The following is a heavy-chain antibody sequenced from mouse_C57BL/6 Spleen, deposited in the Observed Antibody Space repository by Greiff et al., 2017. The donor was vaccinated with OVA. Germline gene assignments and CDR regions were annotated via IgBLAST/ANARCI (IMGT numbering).Heavy chain of an antibody. CDR2: IYPSDSET. V-gene: IGHV1-61*01. D-gene: IGHD2-4*01. CDR1: GYTFTGYW. J-gene: IGHJ1*03. CDR3: ARGGLPWYFDV. Sequence: QVQLQQPGAELVRPGSSVKLSCKASGYTFTGYWMDWVKQRPGQGLEWIGNIYPSDSETHYNQKFKDKATLTVDKSSSTAYMQLSSLTSEDSAVNYFARGGLPWYFDVWGTGTTVTVSS.